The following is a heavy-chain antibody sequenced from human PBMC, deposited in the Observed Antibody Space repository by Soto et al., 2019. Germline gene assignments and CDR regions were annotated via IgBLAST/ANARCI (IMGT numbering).Heavy chain of an antibody. Sequence: KASETLSLTCAIPGAPITWGDYSWNWIRQPPGKGLEWIGYIFHGGSHYYNPSLRSRVTISVDRSRTPFSLKMSSVTAADTAVYYFARGRVVVPAAVMFNCLDPWGQGALVTVSS. D-gene: IGHD2-2*01. CDR3: ARGRVVVPAAVMFNCLDP. J-gene: IGHJ5*02. CDR1: GAPITWGDYS. CDR2: IFHGGSH. V-gene: IGHV4-30-2*01.